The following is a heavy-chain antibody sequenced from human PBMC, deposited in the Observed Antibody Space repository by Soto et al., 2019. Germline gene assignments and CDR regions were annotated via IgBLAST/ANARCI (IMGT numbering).Heavy chain of an antibody. CDR3: ARGGRYYGSGSYYNGSPPYYYYYYMDV. Sequence: PSETLSLTCAVYGGSFSGYYWSWIRQPPGKGLEWIGEINHSRSTNYNPALKSRESISVDTSKNQFALKLSSVTAADTAVYYCARGGRYYGSGSYYNGSPPYYYYYYMDVWGKGTTVTVSS. D-gene: IGHD3-10*01. CDR1: GGSFSGYY. V-gene: IGHV4-34*01. CDR2: INHSRST. J-gene: IGHJ6*03.